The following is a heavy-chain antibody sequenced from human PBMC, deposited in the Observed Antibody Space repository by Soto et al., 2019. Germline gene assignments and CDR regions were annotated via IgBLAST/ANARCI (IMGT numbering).Heavy chain of an antibody. D-gene: IGHD5-12*01. CDR2: ISYDGTNK. CDR1: GFTFSSYG. CDR3: APKRDGYNDFEY. J-gene: IGHJ4*02. V-gene: IGHV3-30*03. Sequence: GGSLRLSCAASGFTFSSYGMHWVRQAPGKGLEWVAVISYDGTNKFYADSVKGRFTISRDNSNNTLYLQMSSLSAEDTAVYYCAPKRDGYNDFEYWGQGTLVTVSS.